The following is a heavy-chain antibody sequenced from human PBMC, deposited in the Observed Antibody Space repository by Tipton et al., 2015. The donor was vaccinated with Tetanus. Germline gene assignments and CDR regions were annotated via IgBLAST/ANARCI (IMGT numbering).Heavy chain of an antibody. J-gene: IGHJ4*02. CDR1: GGSISSGGYY. CDR2: IYNSGST. D-gene: IGHD1-26*01. Sequence: TLSLTCTVSGGSISSGGYYWSWIRQHPGKSLEWIGDIYNSGSTYYNPSLKSRVAILVDTTKNQFSLKLKSVTAADTDVYYCARDQARGARGWNYFDYWGPGSLVTVSS. V-gene: IGHV4-31*03. CDR3: ARDQARGARGWNYFDY.